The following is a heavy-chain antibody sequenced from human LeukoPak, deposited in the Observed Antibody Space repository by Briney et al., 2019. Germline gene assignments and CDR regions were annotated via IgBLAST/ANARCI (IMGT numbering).Heavy chain of an antibody. CDR3: ARVSITMIAGDY. CDR1: GGSISSGGYY. J-gene: IGHJ4*02. CDR2: IYYSGST. Sequence: SETLSLTCTVSGGSISSGGYYWSWIRQHPGKGLEWIGYIYYSGSTYYNPSLKSRATISVDTSKNQFSLKLSSVTAADTAVYYCARVSITMIAGDYWGQGTLVTVSS. V-gene: IGHV4-31*03. D-gene: IGHD3-22*01.